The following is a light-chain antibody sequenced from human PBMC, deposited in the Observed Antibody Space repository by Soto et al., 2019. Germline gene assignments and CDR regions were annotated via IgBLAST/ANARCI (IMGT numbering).Light chain of an antibody. CDR2: DNN. V-gene: IGLV1-51*01. CDR3: GTWDSSLSAGV. Sequence: QSVLTQPPSVSAAPGQKVTISCSGSSSNIGNNYVSWYQQLPGTAPKLLIYDNNKRPSGIPDRFSGSKSGTSATLGITGLQTGDEADYYCGTWDSSLSAGVFDGGTKLTDL. J-gene: IGLJ2*01. CDR1: SSNIGNNY.